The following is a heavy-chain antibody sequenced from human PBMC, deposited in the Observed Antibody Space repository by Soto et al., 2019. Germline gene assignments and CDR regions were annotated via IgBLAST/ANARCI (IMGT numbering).Heavy chain of an antibody. V-gene: IGHV3-30*18. CDR3: VKDHLMNTVTTGGY. Sequence: GGSLRLSCAASGFSLSNYGMHWVRQAPGRGLEWVAVISYHGRDEYYADSVKGRFTISRDTSKNTLYLQMNTLRPEDTAVYYCVKDHLMNTVTTGGYWGQGXLVTVYS. CDR1: GFSLSNYG. D-gene: IGHD4-17*01. J-gene: IGHJ4*02. CDR2: ISYHGRDE.